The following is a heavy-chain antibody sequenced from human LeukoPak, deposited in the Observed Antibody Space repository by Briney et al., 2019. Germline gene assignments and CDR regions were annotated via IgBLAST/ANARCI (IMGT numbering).Heavy chain of an antibody. J-gene: IGHJ6*02. CDR2: MNPNSDNT. CDR1: GYSFPRFD. V-gene: IGHV1-8*01. D-gene: IGHD2-21*01. CDR3: ARWGRDTYYYGLDV. Sequence: ASVKVSCESSGYSFPRFDINWVRQATGQGLEGMGWMNPNSDNTGYARKFQGRVTMTRNTSISTAYMELSSLRSEDTAVYYCARWGRDTYYYGLDVWGQGTTVTVSS.